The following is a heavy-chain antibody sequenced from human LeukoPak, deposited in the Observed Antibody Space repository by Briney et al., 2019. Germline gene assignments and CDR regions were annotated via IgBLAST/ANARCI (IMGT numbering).Heavy chain of an antibody. D-gene: IGHD2-2*01. CDR2: IYHSGST. Sequence: SQTLSLTCAVSGGSISSGGYSWSWVRQPPGKGLEWIGYIYHSGSTYYNPSLKSRVTISVDRSKNQFSLKLSSVTAADTAVYYCARYCSSTSCYFFDYWGQGTLVTVSS. J-gene: IGHJ4*02. V-gene: IGHV4-30-2*01. CDR1: GGSISSGGYS. CDR3: ARYCSSTSCYFFDY.